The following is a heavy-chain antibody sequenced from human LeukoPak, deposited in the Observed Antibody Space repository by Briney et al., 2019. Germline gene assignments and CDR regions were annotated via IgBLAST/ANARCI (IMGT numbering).Heavy chain of an antibody. CDR1: GFTFSSYA. CDR2: ISGSGGST. Sequence: PGGSLRLSCAASGFTFSSYAMSWVRQAPGKGLEWVSAISGSGGSTYYADSVKGRFTISRDNSKNTLYLQMNSLRAEDTAVYYCAKGWAWYSSSSVSGIDYWGQGTLVTVSS. J-gene: IGHJ4*02. D-gene: IGHD6-6*01. V-gene: IGHV3-23*01. CDR3: AKGWAWYSSSSVSGIDY.